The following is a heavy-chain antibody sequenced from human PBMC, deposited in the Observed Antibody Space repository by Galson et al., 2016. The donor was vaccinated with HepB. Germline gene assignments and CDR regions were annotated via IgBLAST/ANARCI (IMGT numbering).Heavy chain of an antibody. D-gene: IGHD4-17*01. V-gene: IGHV4-34*01. Sequence: ETLSLTCAVYGGSFSGYYWSWIRQPPGKGLEWIGEINNSGSTNYNPSLQSRVTISVDTSKNHFYRKPSSVTAEDPAVYYCARGDNPDYGDYASAYYYMDVWGKGTTVTVSS. CDR3: ARGDNPDYGDYASAYYYMDV. CDR1: GGSFSGYY. J-gene: IGHJ6*03. CDR2: INNSGST.